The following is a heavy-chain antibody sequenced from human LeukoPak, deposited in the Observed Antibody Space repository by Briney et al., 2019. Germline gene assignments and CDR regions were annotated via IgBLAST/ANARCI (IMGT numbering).Heavy chain of an antibody. CDR3: ARESITIFGVVKGNWFDP. V-gene: IGHV3-30-3*01. CDR2: ISYDGSYK. D-gene: IGHD3-3*01. Sequence: TGGSLRLSCAASGFTFSSYAMHWVRQAPGKGLEWVAVISYDGSYKYYADSVKGRFTISRDNSKNTLYLQMNSLRAEDTAVYYCARESITIFGVVKGNWFDPWGQGTLVTVSS. J-gene: IGHJ5*02. CDR1: GFTFSSYA.